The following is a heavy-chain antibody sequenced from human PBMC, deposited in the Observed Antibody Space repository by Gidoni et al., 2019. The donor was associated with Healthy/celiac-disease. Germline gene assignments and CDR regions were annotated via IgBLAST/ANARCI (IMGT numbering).Heavy chain of an antibody. J-gene: IGHJ4*02. CDR2: ISAYNGST. CDR1: VYTFTSYG. D-gene: IGHD5-12*01. V-gene: IGHV1-18*01. Sequence: VQLVQSGAEVKKLGAPVKVSCKASVYTFTSYGISWVRPAPRQGLEWMGWISAYNGSTNYAQKLQGRVTMTTDTSTRTAYMELRSLRSDDTAVYYCARGVHEGYSGYEPGDYWGQGTLVTVSS. CDR3: ARGVHEGYSGYEPGDY.